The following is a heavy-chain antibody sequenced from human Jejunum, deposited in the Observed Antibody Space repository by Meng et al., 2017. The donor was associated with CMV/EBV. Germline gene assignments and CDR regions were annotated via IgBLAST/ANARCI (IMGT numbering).Heavy chain of an antibody. V-gene: IGHV3-7*01. CDR2: INQDGSEK. J-gene: IGHJ4*02. D-gene: IGHD6-19*01. CDR3: ANTVVAGFGGVDY. Sequence: SGVTFRRYWMSWVRQTPGKGLEWVANINQDGSEKYYVDSVKGRFTISRDNAKNSLYLQMNSLGAEDSALYYCANTVVAGFGGVDYWGQGTLVTVSS. CDR1: GVTFRRYW.